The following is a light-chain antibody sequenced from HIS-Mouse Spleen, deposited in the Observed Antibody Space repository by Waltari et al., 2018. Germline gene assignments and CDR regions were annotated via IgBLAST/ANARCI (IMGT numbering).Light chain of an antibody. CDR1: NIGSKS. V-gene: IGLV3-21*03. CDR2: DVS. Sequence: SYVLTQPPSVSVAPGKTARITCGGNNIGSKSVHWYQQKPGQAPVLVVYDVSYRPSWIPERFSGSNSGNTATLTISRVEAGDEADYYCQVWDSSSDHVVFGGGTKLTVL. J-gene: IGLJ2*01. CDR3: QVWDSSSDHVV.